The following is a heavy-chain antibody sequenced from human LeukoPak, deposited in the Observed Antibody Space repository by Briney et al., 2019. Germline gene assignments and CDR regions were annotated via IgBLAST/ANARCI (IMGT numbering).Heavy chain of an antibody. CDR3: ACDYDILTGYYSGLDY. J-gene: IGHJ4*02. D-gene: IGHD3-9*01. V-gene: IGHV1-69*13. Sequence: VASVKVSCKASGGTFSSYAISWVRQAPGQGLEWMGGIIPIFGTANYAQKFQGRVTITADESTSTAYMELSSLRSEDTAVYYCACDYDILTGYYSGLDYWGQGTLVTVSS. CDR2: IIPIFGTA. CDR1: GGTFSSYA.